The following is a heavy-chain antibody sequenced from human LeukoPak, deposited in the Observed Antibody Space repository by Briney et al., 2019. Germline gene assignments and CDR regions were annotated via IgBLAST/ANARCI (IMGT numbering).Heavy chain of an antibody. J-gene: IGHJ4*02. CDR3: ARWSWFLYFDY. D-gene: IGHD3-10*01. V-gene: IGHV4-39*07. Sequence: PSETLSLTCTVSGGSISSSSYYWGWIRQPPGKGLEWIGGIYYSGSTYYNPSLKSRVTISVDTSKNQFSLKLSSVTAADTAVYYCARWSWFLYFDYWGQGTLITVSS. CDR2: IYYSGST. CDR1: GGSISSSSYY.